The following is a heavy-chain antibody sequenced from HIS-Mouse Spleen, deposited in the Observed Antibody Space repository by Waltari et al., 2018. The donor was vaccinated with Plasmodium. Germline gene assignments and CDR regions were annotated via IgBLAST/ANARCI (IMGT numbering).Heavy chain of an antibody. V-gene: IGHV3-9*01. J-gene: IGHJ4*02. Sequence: EVQLVESGGGLVQPGRSLRLSCAASGFTFADYAMHWVRQAPGKGLCGVSGISWNRGSIGYADSVKGRFTISRDNAKNSLYLQMNSLRAEDTALYDCAKSIAAALDYWGQGTLVTVSS. CDR3: AKSIAAALDY. D-gene: IGHD6-13*01. CDR2: ISWNRGSI. CDR1: GFTFADYA.